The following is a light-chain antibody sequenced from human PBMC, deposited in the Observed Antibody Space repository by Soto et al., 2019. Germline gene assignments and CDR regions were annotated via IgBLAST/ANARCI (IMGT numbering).Light chain of an antibody. Sequence: QSALTQVASVSGSPGQSITISCTGTSSDVGGYNSVSWYHQHPGKAPKLMIYNVDYRPSGVSNRFSGSKSGNTASLTISGLQVEEEANNYCSSYTNSSTVVFGGGTKLTVL. CDR3: SSYTNSSTVV. CDR2: NVD. CDR1: SSDVGGYNS. V-gene: IGLV2-14*03. J-gene: IGLJ2*01.